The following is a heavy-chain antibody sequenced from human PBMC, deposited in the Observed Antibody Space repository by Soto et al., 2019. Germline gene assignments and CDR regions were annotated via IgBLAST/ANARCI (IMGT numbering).Heavy chain of an antibody. V-gene: IGHV4-30-4*01. Sequence: LSLTCTVSGDSISSGDYYWSWIRQPPGKGLEWIGCIYYSGNTYCNPSLKRRFSISVDTSKNQFSLQLSSVTVADTAVYYCARDFKRSSSPPGPLESWGLGTLVTVSS. CDR3: ARDFKRSSSPPGPLES. J-gene: IGHJ4*02. CDR2: IYYSGNT. CDR1: GDSISSGDYY. D-gene: IGHD6-13*01.